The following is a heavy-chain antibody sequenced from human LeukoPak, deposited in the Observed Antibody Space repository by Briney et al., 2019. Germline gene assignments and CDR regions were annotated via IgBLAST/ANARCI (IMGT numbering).Heavy chain of an antibody. D-gene: IGHD3-10*01. J-gene: IGHJ3*02. CDR1: GFTVSSNY. V-gene: IGHV3-53*01. Sequence: GGSLRLSCAASGFTVSSNYMSWVRQAPGKGLEWVSVIYSGGSTYYADSVKGRFTISRDNSKNTLYLQMNSLRAEDTAVYYCAREVLVRGVISAFDIWGQGTMVTVSS. CDR3: AREVLVRGVISAFDI. CDR2: IYSGGST.